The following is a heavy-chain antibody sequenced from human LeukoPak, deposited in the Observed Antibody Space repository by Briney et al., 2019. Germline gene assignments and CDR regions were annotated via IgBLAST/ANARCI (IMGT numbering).Heavy chain of an antibody. CDR3: ARGRPYYYGSASPPGDI. CDR1: GGSISSYY. D-gene: IGHD3-10*01. Sequence: TSETLSLTCTVSGGSISSYYWSWIRQPPGKGLEWIGYIYYSGSTNYNPSLKSRVTISVDTSKNQFSLKLSSVTAADTAVYYCARGRPYYYGSASPPGDIWGQGTMVTVSS. CDR2: IYYSGST. J-gene: IGHJ3*02. V-gene: IGHV4-59*01.